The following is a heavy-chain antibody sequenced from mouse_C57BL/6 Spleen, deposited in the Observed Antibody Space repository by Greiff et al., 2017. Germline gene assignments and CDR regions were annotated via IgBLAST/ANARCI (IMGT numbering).Heavy chain of an antibody. CDR3: ARGGAYKDYFDY. CDR2: IDPSDSYT. CDR1: GYTFTSYW. J-gene: IGHJ2*01. V-gene: IGHV1-50*01. Sequence: QVQLQQPGAELVKPGASVKLSCKASGYTFTSYWMQWVKQRPGQGLEWIGEIDPSDSYTNYNQKFKGQATLTVDTSSSTAYMQRSSLTSEDSAVYYCARGGAYKDYFDYWGQGTTLTVSS. D-gene: IGHD1-3*01.